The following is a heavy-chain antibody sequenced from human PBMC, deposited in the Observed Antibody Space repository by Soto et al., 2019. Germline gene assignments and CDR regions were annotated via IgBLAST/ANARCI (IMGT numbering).Heavy chain of an antibody. CDR1: GFTFSSYG. J-gene: IGHJ5*02. CDR3: AHTEIGDKTRAGLGFDP. V-gene: IGHV3-30*03. D-gene: IGHD2-15*01. Sequence: QVQLVESGGGVVQPGRSLRLSCAASGFTFSSYGMHWVRQAPGKGLEWVAVISYDGSNKYYADSVKGRFTISRDNSKNTLYLQMNSLRAEDTAVYYCAHTEIGDKTRAGLGFDPWGQGTLVTVSS. CDR2: ISYDGSNK.